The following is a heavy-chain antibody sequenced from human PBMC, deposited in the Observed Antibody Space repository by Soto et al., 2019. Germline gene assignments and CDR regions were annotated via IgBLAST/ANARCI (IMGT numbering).Heavy chain of an antibody. D-gene: IGHD3-16*01. CDR2: ISSSSSTI. CDR1: GFTFSSYS. V-gene: IGHV3-48*01. Sequence: GGSLRLSCAASGFTFSSYSMNWVRQAPGKGLEWVSYISSSSSTIYYADSVKGRFTISRDNAKNSLYLQMNSLRAEDTAVYYCARDLARPFMITFGGANSDYWGQGTLVTVSS. CDR3: ARDLARPFMITFGGANSDY. J-gene: IGHJ4*02.